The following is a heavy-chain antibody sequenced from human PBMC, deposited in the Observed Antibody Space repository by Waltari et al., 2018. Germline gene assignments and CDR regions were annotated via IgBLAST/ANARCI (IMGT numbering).Heavy chain of an antibody. V-gene: IGHV3-21*01. D-gene: IGHD1-1*01. CDR1: GSTISAYP. J-gene: IGHJ4*02. CDR3: ARDRTGLKSQSSFDS. Sequence: EVQLVESGGGLVKPGGSLRLSCAASGSTISAYPMNWVRQAPGKGLEWVSSISMSSRYMYYADSVKGRFTISRDDAKRSLYLQMNTLRDEDSAFYYCARDRTGLKSQSSFDSWGQGTLVIVSS. CDR2: ISMSSRYM.